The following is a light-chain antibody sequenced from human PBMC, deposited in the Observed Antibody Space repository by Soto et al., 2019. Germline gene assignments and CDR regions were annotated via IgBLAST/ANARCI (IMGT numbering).Light chain of an antibody. CDR3: QQYNNWPRT. V-gene: IGKV3-15*01. Sequence: EIVMTQSPATLSVSPEDRATLSCRASQSVSSNLAWYQQKPGQAPRLLIYGASTRATGIPARFSGSGSGTEFTLTISSLQSEDFAVYYCQQYNNWPRTFGQGTKVDI. CDR1: QSVSSN. J-gene: IGKJ1*01. CDR2: GAS.